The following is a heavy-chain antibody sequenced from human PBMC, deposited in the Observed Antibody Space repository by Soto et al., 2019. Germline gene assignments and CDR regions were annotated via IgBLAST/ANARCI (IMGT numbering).Heavy chain of an antibody. CDR1: GFTFGTYG. J-gene: IGHJ4*02. CDR2: ITGGNT. Sequence: GGSLRLSCAASGFTFGTYGMGWVRQAPGKGLEWVSTITGGNTYYAASVKGRFTISRDNYKNTLYLQMSSLRAEDTALYYCAKHKERGGYDSDFDSWGQGTLVTVSS. V-gene: IGHV3-23*01. D-gene: IGHD3-3*01. CDR3: AKHKERGGYDSDFDS.